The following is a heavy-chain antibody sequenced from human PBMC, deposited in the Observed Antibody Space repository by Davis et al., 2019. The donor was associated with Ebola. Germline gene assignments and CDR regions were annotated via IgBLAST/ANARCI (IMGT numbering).Heavy chain of an antibody. D-gene: IGHD4-11*01. CDR3: AKDSHDYSNYGYFDY. J-gene: IGHJ4*02. V-gene: IGHV3-11*01. Sequence: PGGSLRLSCVGSGFTLSTFYMNWIRQAPGKPLEWVSYISGSGDTIYYADSVKGRFTTSRDNARNSLFRQMNSLRAEDTAVYFCAKDSHDYSNYGYFDYWGQGTRVTVSS. CDR1: GFTLSTFY. CDR2: ISGSGDTI.